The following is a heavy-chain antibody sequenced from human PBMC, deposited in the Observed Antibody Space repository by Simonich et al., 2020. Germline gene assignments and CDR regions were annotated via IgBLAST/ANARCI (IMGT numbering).Heavy chain of an antibody. V-gene: IGHV3-9*01. CDR1: GFTFDDYA. Sequence: EVQLVESGGGLVQPGRSLRLSCAASGFTFDDYAMHCVRQAPGKGLEWVSGISWNSGSISYADSGKGRITISRDNAKNSLYLQMNRLRAEDTALYYCAKDVAAAGTEYFQHWGQGTLVTVSS. J-gene: IGHJ1*01. CDR2: ISWNSGSI. D-gene: IGHD6-13*01. CDR3: AKDVAAAGTEYFQH.